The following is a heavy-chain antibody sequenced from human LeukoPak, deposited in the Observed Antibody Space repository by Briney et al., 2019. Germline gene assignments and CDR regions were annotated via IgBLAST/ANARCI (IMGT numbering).Heavy chain of an antibody. CDR1: GGPLRFFQ. CDR2: IHYSGST. V-gene: IGHV4-59*13. CDR3: ARLGNCGGDCYPDY. D-gene: IGHD2-21*02. J-gene: IGHJ4*02. Sequence: AEPLPLLCSVSGGPLRFFQWICMPEPPGKAGEGREYIHYSGSTNYNPPLKGRVTISVDTSTNQFSLKLSSVTAADTAVYYCARLGNCGGDCYPDYWGQGTLVTVSS.